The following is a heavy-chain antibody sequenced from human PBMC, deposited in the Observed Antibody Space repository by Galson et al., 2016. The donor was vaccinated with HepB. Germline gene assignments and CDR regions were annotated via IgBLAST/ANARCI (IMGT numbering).Heavy chain of an antibody. CDR1: GFTFSTYA. CDR3: AKDIVLVPAAGGSWFDP. D-gene: IGHD2-2*01. CDR2: IGGSGDNT. Sequence: SLRLSCAASGFTFSTYAMNWVRQAPGKGLEWVSVIGGSGDNTDYADSVKGRFTISRDSSKNILYLQMNSLRAEDTALYYCAKDIVLVPAAGGSWFDPWGQGTLVTVSS. V-gene: IGHV3-23*01. J-gene: IGHJ5*02.